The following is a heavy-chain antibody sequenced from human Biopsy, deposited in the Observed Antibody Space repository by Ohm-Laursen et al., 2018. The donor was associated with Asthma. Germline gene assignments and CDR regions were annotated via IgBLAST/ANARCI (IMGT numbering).Heavy chain of an antibody. J-gene: IGHJ4*02. D-gene: IGHD2-21*01. CDR2: ISWNSGSI. CDR1: GFTFDDYG. Sequence: SLRLSCTASGFTFDDYGMHWVRQAPGKGLEWVSGISWNSGSIGYADSVKGRFTISRDNAKKSLYLQMNSLRVEDTALYYCAKATLGDIGKDYWGQGTLVTVSS. CDR3: AKATLGDIGKDY. V-gene: IGHV3-9*01.